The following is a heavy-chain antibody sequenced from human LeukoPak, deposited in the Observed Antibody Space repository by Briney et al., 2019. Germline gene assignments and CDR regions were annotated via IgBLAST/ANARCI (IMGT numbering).Heavy chain of an antibody. V-gene: IGHV5-51*01. CDR2: IYPGDSDT. Sequence: GESLKISCKGSGYSFTSYWIGWVRQMPGKGLEWMGIIYPGDSDTRYSPSFQGQVTISADKSISTAYLQWSSLKASDTAMYYCATLGGRSTLWYKGAFDFWGQGTMVIVSP. CDR1: GYSFTSYW. CDR3: ATLGGRSTLWYKGAFDF. D-gene: IGHD1-14*01. J-gene: IGHJ3*01.